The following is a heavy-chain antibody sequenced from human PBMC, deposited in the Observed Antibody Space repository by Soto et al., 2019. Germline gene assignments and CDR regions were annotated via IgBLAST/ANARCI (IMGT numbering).Heavy chain of an antibody. Sequence: QVQLVQSGAEVKKPGSSVKVSCKASGCTFSSYAISWVRQAPGQGLEWMGGIIPICGTANYAQKFQGRVTITADEATSTAYMELSSLGSEDTAVDYCARAADIVVVPAEMPGPFDYWGQGTLVTVSS. CDR3: ARAADIVVVPAEMPGPFDY. D-gene: IGHD2-2*01. J-gene: IGHJ4*02. CDR1: GCTFSSYA. CDR2: IIPICGTA. V-gene: IGHV1-69*01.